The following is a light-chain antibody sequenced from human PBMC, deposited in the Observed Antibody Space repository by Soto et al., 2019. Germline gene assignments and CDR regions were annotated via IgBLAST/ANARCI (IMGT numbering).Light chain of an antibody. J-gene: IGKJ1*01. CDR3: QQYYSTPWT. Sequence: DIVMTQSPDSLAVSLGERATINCKSSQSVLYSSNNKNYLAWYQQKPGQPPKLLIYWASTRESGVPDRFSGSGSGPDFTITISGLQAEDVAVYYFQQYYSTPWTFGQGTKVEIK. CDR2: WAS. CDR1: QSVLYSSNNKNY. V-gene: IGKV4-1*01.